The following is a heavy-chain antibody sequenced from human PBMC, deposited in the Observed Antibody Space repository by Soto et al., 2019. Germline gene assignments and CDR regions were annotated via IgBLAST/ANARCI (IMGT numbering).Heavy chain of an antibody. J-gene: IGHJ4*02. CDR3: ARDLVGWPDY. V-gene: IGHV1-3*01. CDR1: GYIFTSYA. CDR2: INAGNGNT. D-gene: IGHD6-19*01. Sequence: QVQLVQSGSEVKKPGASVKVSCKASGYIFTSYAIHWVRQAPGQRLEWMGWINAGNGNTKYSQKFQDRVTITRDTSASTAYMELSSLSSEDTAVYYCARDLVGWPDYWGQGNLVTGSS.